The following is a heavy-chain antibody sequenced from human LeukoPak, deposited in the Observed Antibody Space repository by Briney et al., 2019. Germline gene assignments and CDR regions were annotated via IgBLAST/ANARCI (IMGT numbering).Heavy chain of an antibody. V-gene: IGHV4-30-4*08. D-gene: IGHD3-10*01. Sequence: SETLSLTCTVPGGSISSGDYYWSWIRQPPGKGLEWIGYIYYSGSTYYNPSLKSRVTISVDTSKNQFSLKLSSVTAADTAVYYCARRRVLLWFGESSFDYWGQGTLVTVSS. CDR2: IYYSGST. CDR1: GGSISSGDYY. CDR3: ARRRVLLWFGESSFDY. J-gene: IGHJ4*02.